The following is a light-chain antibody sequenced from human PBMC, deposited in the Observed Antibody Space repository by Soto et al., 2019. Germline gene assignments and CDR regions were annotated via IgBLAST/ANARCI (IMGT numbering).Light chain of an antibody. CDR2: DAS. Sequence: EIVLTQSPATLSLSPGESATLSCRASQSVSSYLAWYQQKPGQAPRLLIYDASNRATGIPARFSGSGSGTDFTLTISSLEPDDCAFYFCQQRSNWPFTFGGGTKAEIK. CDR3: QQRSNWPFT. CDR1: QSVSSY. J-gene: IGKJ4*01. V-gene: IGKV3-11*01.